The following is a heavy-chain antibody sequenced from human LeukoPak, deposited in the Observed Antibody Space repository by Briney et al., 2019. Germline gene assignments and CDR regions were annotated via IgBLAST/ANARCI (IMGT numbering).Heavy chain of an antibody. J-gene: IGHJ4*02. V-gene: IGHV3-21*04. D-gene: IGHD4-23*01. CDR2: ISTSSSYI. CDR1: GFTFSSYS. Sequence: GGSLRLSCAASGFTFSSYSMNWVRQAPGKGLEWVSFISTSSSYIHNADSVKGRFTISRDNAENSLYLQMNSLRAEDTAVYYCVRRAGGYSHPYDYWGQGTLVTVSS. CDR3: VRRAGGYSHPYDY.